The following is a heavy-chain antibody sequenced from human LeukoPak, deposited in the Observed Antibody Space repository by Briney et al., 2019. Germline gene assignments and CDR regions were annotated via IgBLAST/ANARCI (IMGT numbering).Heavy chain of an antibody. CDR1: EFTFFTYW. CDR3: ASGFLDDFWSGHF. D-gene: IGHD3-3*01. CDR2: IKQDGSEK. V-gene: IGHV3-7*01. J-gene: IGHJ4*02. Sequence: GRSLRLSCTASEFTFFTYWMSWVRQAPGKGLEWVANIKQDGSEKYYVDSVKGRFTISRDNAMKSLYLQMNSLRAEDTAVYYCASGFLDDFWSGHFWGQGTLVTVSS.